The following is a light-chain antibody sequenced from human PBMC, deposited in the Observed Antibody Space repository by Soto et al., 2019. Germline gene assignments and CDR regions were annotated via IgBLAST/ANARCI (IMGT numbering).Light chain of an antibody. V-gene: IGKV1-12*01. J-gene: IGKJ5*01. Sequence: DIQMTQSPSSVSASVGDRVTITCRASQSISDWLAWYQQKPGTVPKLLIYAASSLQSEVPSRFSGSGAGKVFTLTITSLQPEDFGTYCCPQGDRFPITFGQGTRLEIK. CDR2: AAS. CDR3: PQGDRFPIT. CDR1: QSISDW.